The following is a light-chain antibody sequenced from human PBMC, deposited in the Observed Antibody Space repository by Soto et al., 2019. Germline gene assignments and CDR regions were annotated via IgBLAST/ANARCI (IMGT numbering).Light chain of an antibody. CDR2: AAS. CDR3: QQSYSTPLT. J-gene: IGKJ4*01. CDR1: QSISSY. V-gene: IGKV1-39*01. Sequence: IPMTQSPSSLFASLGDRVTITFRASQSISSYLNWYQQKPGKAPKLLIYAASSLQSGVPSRFSGSGSGTDFTLTISSLQPEDFATYYCQQSYSTPLTFGGGTKVDIK.